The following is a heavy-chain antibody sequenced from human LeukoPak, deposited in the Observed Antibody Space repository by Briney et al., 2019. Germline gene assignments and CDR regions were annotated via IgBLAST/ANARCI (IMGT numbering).Heavy chain of an antibody. CDR1: GFTFSTYS. V-gene: IGHV3-21*01. CDR3: ARESHEQSLDY. CDR2: ISPSSTYT. J-gene: IGHJ4*02. Sequence: GGSLTLSCAASGFTFSTYSMNWVRQAPGKGLEWVSCISPSSTYTYYADSVRGRFTISRENAKNSLYLQMNSVRAEDTAVYYCARESHEQSLDYWGQGTLVTVSS. D-gene: IGHD6-13*01.